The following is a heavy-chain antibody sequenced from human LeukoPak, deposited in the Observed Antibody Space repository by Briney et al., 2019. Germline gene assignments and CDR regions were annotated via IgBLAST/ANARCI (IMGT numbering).Heavy chain of an antibody. V-gene: IGHV4-39*07. J-gene: IGHJ5*02. D-gene: IGHD1-7*01. CDR1: GGSISSSSYY. CDR3: ARSNWNYLSPPNWFDP. CDR2: IYYSGST. Sequence: EPPETLSLTCTVSGGSISSSSYYWGWIRQPPGKGLEWIGSIYYSGSTYYNPSLKSRVTISVDTSKNQFSLKLSSVTAADTAVYYCARSNWNYLSPPNWFDPWGQGTLVTVSS.